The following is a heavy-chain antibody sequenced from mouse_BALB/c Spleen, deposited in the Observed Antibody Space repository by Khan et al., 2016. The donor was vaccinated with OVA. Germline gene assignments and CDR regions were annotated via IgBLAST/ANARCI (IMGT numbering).Heavy chain of an antibody. CDR2: ITSSGST. V-gene: IGHV3-2*02. D-gene: IGHD3-3*01. J-gene: IGHJ3*01. Sequence: EVQLQESGPGLVKPSQSLSLTCTVTGYSITSDYAWNWIRQFPGNKLEWMGYITSSGSTSYIPSLKSRISITRDTSKNQFFLQLNSVTSEDTATYYCVRGRTYWGQGTLVTVSA. CDR3: VRGRTY. CDR1: GYSITSDYA.